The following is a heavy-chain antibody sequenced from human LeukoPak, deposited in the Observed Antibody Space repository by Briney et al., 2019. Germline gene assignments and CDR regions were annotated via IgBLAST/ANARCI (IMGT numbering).Heavy chain of an antibody. J-gene: IGHJ3*02. CDR2: IYYSGTT. CDR3: ARHEDGYNFRGAFDI. V-gene: IGHV4-61*05. D-gene: IGHD5-24*01. Sequence: PSETLSLTCTVSGGSISSSSYYWGWIRQPPGTGLEWIGYIYYSGTTNYNPSLKSRVTISIDTSKNQFSLKLSSVTAADTAVYYCARHEDGYNFRGAFDIWGQGTMVTVSS. CDR1: GGSISSSSYY.